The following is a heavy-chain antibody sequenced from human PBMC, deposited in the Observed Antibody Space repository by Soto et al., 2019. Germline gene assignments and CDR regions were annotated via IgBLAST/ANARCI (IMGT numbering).Heavy chain of an antibody. Sequence: PSETLSLTCTVSGGSITSYYWIWIRQPPGKGLEWVGYFLYSGSTYYNPSLKSRATISVDTSKNQFSLKLSSVTATDTATYYCARQILHDSGTYRSGWFDPWGQGTPVTLSS. V-gene: IGHV4-59*08. CDR3: ARQILHDSGTYRSGWFDP. CDR1: GGSITSYY. CDR2: FLYSGST. J-gene: IGHJ5*02. D-gene: IGHD3-10*01.